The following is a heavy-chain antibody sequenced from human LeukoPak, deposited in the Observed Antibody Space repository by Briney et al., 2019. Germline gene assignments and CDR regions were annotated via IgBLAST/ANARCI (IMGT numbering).Heavy chain of an antibody. V-gene: IGHV3-30*02. CDR2: IRYDGSNK. J-gene: IGHJ4*02. CDR3: AKGSGSYYNGYFDY. CDR1: GFTFSSYG. Sequence: AGGSLRLSCAASGFTFSSYGMHWVRQAPGKGLEWVAFIRYDGSNKYYADSVKGRFTISRDNSKNSLYLQMNSLRAEDTALYYCAKGSGSYYNGYFDYWGQGTLVTVSS. D-gene: IGHD3-10*01.